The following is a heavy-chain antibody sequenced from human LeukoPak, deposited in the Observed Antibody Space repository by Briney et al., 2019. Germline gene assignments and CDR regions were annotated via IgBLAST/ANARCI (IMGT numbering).Heavy chain of an antibody. CDR3: AREDGSGTYGPYGDYFDS. CDR1: GFTFSTYE. D-gene: IGHD3-10*01. Sequence: GGSLRLSCAASGFTFSTYEMNWVRQAPGKGLEWVSYISSNGSPIYYAEAVKGRFTISRDNANNALYLQMNSLRAEDTAVYYCAREDGSGTYGPYGDYFDSWGQGTLVTVSS. J-gene: IGHJ4*02. V-gene: IGHV3-48*03. CDR2: ISSNGSPI.